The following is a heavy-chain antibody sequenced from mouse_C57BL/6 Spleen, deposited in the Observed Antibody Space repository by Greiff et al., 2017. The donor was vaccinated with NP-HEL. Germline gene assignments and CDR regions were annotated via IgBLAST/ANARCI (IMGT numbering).Heavy chain of an antibody. J-gene: IGHJ2*01. V-gene: IGHV5-4*03. CDR2: ISDGGSYT. Sequence: EVKVVESGGGLVKPGGSLKLSCAASGFTFSSYAMSWVRQTPEKRLEWVATISDGGSYTYYPDNVKGRFTISRDNAKNNLYLQMSHLKSEDTAMYYCASGNYDFDYWGQGTTLTVSS. D-gene: IGHD2-1*01. CDR3: ASGNYDFDY. CDR1: GFTFSSYA.